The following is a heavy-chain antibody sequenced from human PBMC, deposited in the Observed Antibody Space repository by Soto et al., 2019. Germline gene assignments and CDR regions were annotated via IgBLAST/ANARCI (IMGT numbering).Heavy chain of an antibody. Sequence: QVQLVQSGAEVKKPGSSVKVSCKASGGTFSSYAISWVRQAPGQGLEWMGGIIPIFGTANYAQKFQGRVTITADESTSTDYMELSSLISEDTAVYYCARMSIAAAGMFPSWFDPWGQGTLVTVSS. D-gene: IGHD6-13*01. J-gene: IGHJ5*02. CDR2: IIPIFGTA. V-gene: IGHV1-69*01. CDR3: ARMSIAAAGMFPSWFDP. CDR1: GGTFSSYA.